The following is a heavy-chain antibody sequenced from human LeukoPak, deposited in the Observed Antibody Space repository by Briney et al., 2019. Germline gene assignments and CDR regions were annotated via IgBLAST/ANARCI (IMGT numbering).Heavy chain of an antibody. CDR1: GFTFSNAW. CDR2: IYSGGRT. D-gene: IGHD6-19*01. V-gene: IGHV3-66*01. CDR3: ARDGGWHQGCDY. J-gene: IGHJ4*02. Sequence: GGSLRLSCAASGFTFSNAWMSWVRQAPGKGLEWVSVIYSGGRTYYADSVKGRFTISRDNAKNSLYLQMDSLRSEDTAVYYCARDGGWHQGCDYWGQGTLVTVSS.